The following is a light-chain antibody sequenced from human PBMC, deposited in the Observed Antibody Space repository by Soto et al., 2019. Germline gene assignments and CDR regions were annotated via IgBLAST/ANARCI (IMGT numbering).Light chain of an antibody. J-gene: IGKJ2*01. Sequence: DIHMTQSPSSLSASVGDRVTITCRASQSISNYLNWYQQKPGKAPNLLIYIASNLHGGVPSRFSGSGSGTDFTLTISSLQPEDFATYYCQQSYSTPYTFGQGTKVDIK. V-gene: IGKV1-39*01. CDR3: QQSYSTPYT. CDR2: IAS. CDR1: QSISNY.